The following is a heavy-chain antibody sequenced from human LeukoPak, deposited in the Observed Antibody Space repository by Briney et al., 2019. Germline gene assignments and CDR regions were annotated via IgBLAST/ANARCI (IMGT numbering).Heavy chain of an antibody. D-gene: IGHD5-12*01. CDR2: IYYSGST. V-gene: IGHV4-59*01. CDR1: GGSISSYY. J-gene: IGHJ4*02. Sequence: SEPLSLPCTVSGGSISSYYWSWIRQPPGKGLEWIGYIYYSGSTNYNPSLKSRVTISVDTSKSQFSLKLSSVTAADTAVYYCARLGGYGYFDYWGQGTLVTVSS. CDR3: ARLGGYGYFDY.